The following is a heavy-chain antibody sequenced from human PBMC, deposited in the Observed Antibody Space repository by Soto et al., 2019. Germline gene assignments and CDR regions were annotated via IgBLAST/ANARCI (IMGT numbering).Heavy chain of an antibody. V-gene: IGHV1-69*13. D-gene: IGHD1-26*01. J-gene: IGHJ6*02. Sequence: SVKVSCKASEGTFSSYAISWVRQAPGQGLEWMGGIIPIFGTANYAQKFQGRVTITADESTSTAYMELSSLRSEDTAVYYCARSRIVGATTGYYYYYYGMDVWGQGTTVTVSS. CDR3: ARSRIVGATTGYYYYYYGMDV. CDR1: EGTFSSYA. CDR2: IIPIFGTA.